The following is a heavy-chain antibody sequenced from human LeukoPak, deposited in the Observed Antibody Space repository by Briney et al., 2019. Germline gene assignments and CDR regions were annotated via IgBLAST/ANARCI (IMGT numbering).Heavy chain of an antibody. CDR1: GGSISSSSDY. V-gene: IGHV4-39*01. Sequence: SSETLSLTCTVSGGSISSSSDYWGWIRQPPGKGLEWIGSIYYSGSTYYNPSLKSRVTISVDTSKNQFSLKLSSVTAADTAVYYCARTEAAGSYYFDYWGQGTLVTVSS. CDR3: ARTEAAGSYYFDY. D-gene: IGHD6-13*01. J-gene: IGHJ4*02. CDR2: IYYSGST.